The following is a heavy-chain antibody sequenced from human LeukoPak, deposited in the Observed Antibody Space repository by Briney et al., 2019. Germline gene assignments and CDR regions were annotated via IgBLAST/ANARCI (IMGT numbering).Heavy chain of an antibody. CDR1: GGSISSSSYY. Sequence: SETLSLTCTVSGGSISSSSYYWGWIRQPPGKGLEWIGSIYYSGSTYYNPSLKSRVTISVDTSKNQFSLKLSSVTAADTAVYYCARSPFMITFGGVILFDYWGQGTLVTVSS. J-gene: IGHJ4*02. V-gene: IGHV4-39*07. CDR2: IYYSGST. D-gene: IGHD3-16*01. CDR3: ARSPFMITFGGVILFDY.